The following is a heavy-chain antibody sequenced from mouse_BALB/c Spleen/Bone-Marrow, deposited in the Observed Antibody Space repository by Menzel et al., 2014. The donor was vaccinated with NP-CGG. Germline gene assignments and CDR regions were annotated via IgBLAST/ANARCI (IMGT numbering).Heavy chain of an antibody. D-gene: IGHD1-1*01. CDR2: ISDGGSYT. CDR3: VLRWFAY. CDR1: GFTFSDYY. Sequence: EVKVEESGGGLVKPGGSLKLSCAASGFTFSDYYMYWVRQTPEKRLEWVATISDGGSYTYYPDSVKGRFTISRDNAKNNLYLQMSSLKSEDTAMYYCVLRWFAYWGQVTLVTVSA. J-gene: IGHJ3*01. V-gene: IGHV5-4*02.